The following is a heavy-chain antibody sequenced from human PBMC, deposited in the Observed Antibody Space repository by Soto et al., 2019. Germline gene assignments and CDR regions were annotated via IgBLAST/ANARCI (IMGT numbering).Heavy chain of an antibody. J-gene: IGHJ1*01. CDR1: GASISSSSHY. CDR2: IFSDGTS. V-gene: IGHV4-39*01. Sequence: QVELQESGPGLVKPSETLSLTCTVSGASISSSSHYWGWLRQPPGKGLEWIANIFSDGTSSYSPSLDRRVSVSVDTSKTQLTLRLRSVTNADTALYYCARQGACGSPSCYGYWGQGTLVTVSS. CDR3: ARQGACGSPSCYGY. D-gene: IGHD2-2*01.